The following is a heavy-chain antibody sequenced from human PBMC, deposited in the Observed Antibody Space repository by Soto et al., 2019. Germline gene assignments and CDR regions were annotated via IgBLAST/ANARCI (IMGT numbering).Heavy chain of an antibody. J-gene: IGHJ5*02. CDR3: ATDHPQQLVLWFDP. D-gene: IGHD6-13*01. CDR2: FDPEDGET. V-gene: IGHV1-24*01. Sequence: ASVKVSCKVSGYTLTELSMHWVRQAPGKGLERMGGFDPEDGETIYEQKFQGRVTMTEDTSTDKAYMELSSLRSEDTAVYYCATDHPQQLVLWFDPWGQGTLVTVSS. CDR1: GYTLTELS.